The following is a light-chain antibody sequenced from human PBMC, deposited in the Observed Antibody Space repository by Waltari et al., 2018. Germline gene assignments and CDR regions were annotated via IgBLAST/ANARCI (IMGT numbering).Light chain of an antibody. CDR3: QQYDVLQYT. CDR1: QDITNC. V-gene: IGKV1-33*01. J-gene: IGKJ3*01. Sequence: DIQLTQSPSSLSASVGDRVTITCQASQDITNCLNWYEQKPGQDPKLLIYDASNLKTVVPSRFSVRGFGTDFTFTISSLQPEDVATYYCQQYDVLQYTFGPGTKVNLK. CDR2: DAS.